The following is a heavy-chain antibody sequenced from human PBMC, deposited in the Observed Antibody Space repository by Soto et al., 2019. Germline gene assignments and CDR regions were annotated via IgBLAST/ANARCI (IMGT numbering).Heavy chain of an antibody. CDR2: ISSSSSYI. Sequence: PGGSLRLSCAASGFTFSSYSMNWVRQAPGKGLEWVSSISSSSSYIYYADSVKGRFTISRDNAKNSLYLQMNSLRAEDTAVYYCARGAGRDYYYGMDVWGQGTTVTVSS. J-gene: IGHJ6*02. CDR3: ARGAGRDYYYGMDV. D-gene: IGHD3-10*01. V-gene: IGHV3-21*01. CDR1: GFTFSSYS.